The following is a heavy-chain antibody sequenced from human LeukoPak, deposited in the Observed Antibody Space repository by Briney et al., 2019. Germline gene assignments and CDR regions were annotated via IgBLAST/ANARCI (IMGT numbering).Heavy chain of an antibody. Sequence: ASVNVSCKASGYTFTGYYMLWVRQAPGQGLEWMKWMNPNSGGTHYAQKFQGRVTMTRDTSIRTAYMELSRLRSDDTAVYYCARDREAAAGTGFDPWGQGTLVTVSP. J-gene: IGHJ5*02. V-gene: IGHV1-2*02. CDR1: GYTFTGYY. CDR3: ARDREAAAGTGFDP. D-gene: IGHD6-13*01. CDR2: MNPNSGGT.